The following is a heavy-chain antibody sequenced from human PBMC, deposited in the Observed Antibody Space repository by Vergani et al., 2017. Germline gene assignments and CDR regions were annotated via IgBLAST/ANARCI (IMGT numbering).Heavy chain of an antibody. CDR2: IYYSGST. CDR1: GGSISSGGYY. CDR3: ARARVGSSVVFYFQH. D-gene: IGHD6-13*01. V-gene: IGHV4-31*03. J-gene: IGHJ1*01. Sequence: QVQLQESGPGLVKPSQTLSLTCTVSGGSISSGGYYWSWIRQHPGKGLEWIGYIYYSGSTSYNPSLKSRVTISVDTCKNQFSLKLSSVTAADTAVYYCARARVGSSVVFYFQHWGQGTLVTVSS.